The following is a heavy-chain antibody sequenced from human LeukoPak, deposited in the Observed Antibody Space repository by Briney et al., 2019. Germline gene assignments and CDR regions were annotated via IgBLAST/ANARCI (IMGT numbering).Heavy chain of an antibody. CDR1: GFSFSSYS. CDR3: ARFYGSGSIDAFDI. Sequence: PGGSLRLSCAASGFSFSSYSMNWVRQAPGKGLEWVSSISSSSSYIYYADSVKGRFTISRDNAKNSLYLQMNSLSAEDTAVYYCARFYGSGSIDAFDIWGQGTMVTVSS. D-gene: IGHD3-10*01. V-gene: IGHV3-21*01. CDR2: ISSSSSYI. J-gene: IGHJ3*02.